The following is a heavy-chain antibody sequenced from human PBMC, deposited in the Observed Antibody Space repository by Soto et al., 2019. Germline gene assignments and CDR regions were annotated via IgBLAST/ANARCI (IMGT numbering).Heavy chain of an antibody. CDR1: GFTFSSYA. D-gene: IGHD3-9*01. Sequence: GGSLRLSCAASGFTFSSYAMTWVHQAPGKGLEWVSAISGSGGSTYYADSVKGRFTISRDNSKNTLYLQMNSLRAEDTAVYYCAKVFTLYYDILTGSFDYWGQGTLVTVSS. CDR3: AKVFTLYYDILTGSFDY. V-gene: IGHV3-23*01. CDR2: ISGSGGST. J-gene: IGHJ4*02.